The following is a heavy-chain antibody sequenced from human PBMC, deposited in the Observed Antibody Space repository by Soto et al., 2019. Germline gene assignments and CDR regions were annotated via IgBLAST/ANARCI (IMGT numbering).Heavy chain of an antibody. D-gene: IGHD6-19*01. J-gene: IGHJ3*01. Sequence: QVQLVESGGGVVQPGGSLRLSCAASGFTFGDYEMSWIRQAAGKGPEWVSFLSRSGKTIYYADSVKGRFRISRDNAGSSLYLQMESLRVEDTATYFCARSSGGYEADAVDLWGPGTMGTVAA. CDR2: LSRSGKTI. CDR1: GFTFGDYE. CDR3: ARSSGGYEADAVDL. V-gene: IGHV3-11*01.